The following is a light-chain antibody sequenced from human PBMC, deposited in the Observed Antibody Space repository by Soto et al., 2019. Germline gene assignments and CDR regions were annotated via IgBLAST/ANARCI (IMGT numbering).Light chain of an antibody. CDR3: QQYTSWPIT. V-gene: IGKV3-15*01. J-gene: IGKJ5*01. CDR2: GIS. Sequence: ELVLTQSPATLSASPGERATLSCRASQRVGSNYLAWYQQKPGQTPRLLIYGISARATGVPDRFSGSGSGTEFTLTISSLQTDDFAIHYCQQYTSWPITSGHGTRLEIK. CDR1: QRVGSN.